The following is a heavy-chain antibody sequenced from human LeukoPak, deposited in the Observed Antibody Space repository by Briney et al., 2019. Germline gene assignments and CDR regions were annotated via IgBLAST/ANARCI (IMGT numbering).Heavy chain of an antibody. D-gene: IGHD6-25*01. CDR2: IYYSGST. CDR1: GGSISSYY. CDR3: ASFLRAAGIHAFDI. Sequence: SETLSLTCTVSGGSISSYYWSWIRQPPGKGLEWIGYIYYSGSTNYNPSPKSRVTMSVDTSKNQFSLKLSSVTSADTAVYYCASFLRAAGIHAFDIWGQGTMVSVSS. J-gene: IGHJ3*02. V-gene: IGHV4-59*01.